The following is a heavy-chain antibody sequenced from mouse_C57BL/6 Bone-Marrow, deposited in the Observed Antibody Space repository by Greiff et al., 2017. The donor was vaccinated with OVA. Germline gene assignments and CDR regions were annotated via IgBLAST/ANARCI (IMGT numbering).Heavy chain of an antibody. CDR2: ISDGGSYT. CDR1: GFTFSSYA. Sequence: EVKVVESGGGLVKPGGSLKLSCAASGFTFSSYAMSWVRQTPEKRLEWVATISDGGSYTYYPDNVKGRFTISRDNAKNNLYLQMSHLKSEDTAMYYGARVDGNYDYDEFAYWGQGTLVTVSA. V-gene: IGHV5-4*03. J-gene: IGHJ3*01. D-gene: IGHD2-4*01. CDR3: ARVDGNYDYDEFAY.